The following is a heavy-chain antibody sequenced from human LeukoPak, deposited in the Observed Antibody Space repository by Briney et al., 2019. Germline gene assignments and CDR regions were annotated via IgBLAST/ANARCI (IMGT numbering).Heavy chain of an antibody. D-gene: IGHD6-6*01. Sequence: ASVKVSCKASVYTFPSYFMHWVRQAPRQGLEWMGIINPTGGSTTYTHKFQGRVSMTRHTSTSTVYMELSSLRSDDTAVYYCARTAARRFDYWGQGTLVTVSS. J-gene: IGHJ4*02. CDR3: ARTAARRFDY. V-gene: IGHV1-46*01. CDR1: VYTFPSYF. CDR2: INPTGGST.